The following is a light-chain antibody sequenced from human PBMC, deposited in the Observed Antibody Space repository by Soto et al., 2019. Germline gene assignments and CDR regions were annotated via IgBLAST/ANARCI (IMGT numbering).Light chain of an antibody. CDR3: QQSYSSPLT. CDR2: ASY. V-gene: IGKV1-39*01. CDR1: QSISTY. J-gene: IGKJ1*01. Sequence: DIMLTQSPSSLSASVVDRFTITFLASQSISTYLNWYQQKPGTAPKLLIYASYTLQSGVPSRFSGRGSGSDFTLTISSLQPEDFATYSCQQSYSSPLTFAQGTKVDIK.